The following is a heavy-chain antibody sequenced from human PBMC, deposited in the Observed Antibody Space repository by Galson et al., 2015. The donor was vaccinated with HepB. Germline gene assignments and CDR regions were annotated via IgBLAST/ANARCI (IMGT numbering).Heavy chain of an antibody. CDR2: ISGSGSTTI. Sequence: SLRLSCAASGFTFSDYHMSWIRQAPGKGLEWVSYISGSGSTTIFYADSVKGRFTISRDNAKNSLYLQMTSLRAEDTAVYYCARATLGWFDPWGQGTLFTVSS. D-gene: IGHD2/OR15-2a*01. CDR3: ARATLGWFDP. J-gene: IGHJ5*02. CDR1: GFTFSDYH. V-gene: IGHV3-11*01.